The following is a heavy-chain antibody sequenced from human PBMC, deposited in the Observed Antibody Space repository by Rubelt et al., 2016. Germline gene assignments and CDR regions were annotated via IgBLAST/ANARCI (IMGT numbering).Heavy chain of an antibody. CDR1: GFSLSTSGMC. CDR3: ARILLPDYYDSSGGMDV. CDR2: IDWDDDK. D-gene: IGHD3-22*01. Sequence: QVTLRESGPALVKPTQTLTLTCTFSGFSLSTSGMCVSWIRQPPGKALEWLARIDWDDDKYYSTSLKTRLTISKDTSKNQGVLTMTNMDPVDTATYYCARILLPDYYDSSGGMDVWGQGTLVTVSS. J-gene: IGHJ4*02. V-gene: IGHV2-70*15.